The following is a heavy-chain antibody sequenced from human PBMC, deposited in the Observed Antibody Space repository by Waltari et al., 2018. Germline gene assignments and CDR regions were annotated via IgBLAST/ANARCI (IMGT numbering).Heavy chain of an antibody. Sequence: EVQLVESGGDLVQPGGSLRLSCAASGFTVRNNYMSWVRQAPGKGLEWVSLIYSGGTTYYADSVKGRFTISRDKSNNTLYLQMNSLRAEDTSVYYCSTRHYWGQGTLVTVSS. CDR3: STRHY. V-gene: IGHV3-66*01. CDR2: IYSGGTT. J-gene: IGHJ4*02. CDR1: GFTVRNNY.